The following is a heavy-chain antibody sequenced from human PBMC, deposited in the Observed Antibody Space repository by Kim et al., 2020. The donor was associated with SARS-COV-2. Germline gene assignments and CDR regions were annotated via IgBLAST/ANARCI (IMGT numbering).Heavy chain of an antibody. CDR3: ARGPQRDGYTFDY. J-gene: IGHJ4*02. Sequence: SETLSLTCAVYGGSFSGYYWSWIRQPPGKGLEWIGEINHSGSTNYNPSLKSRVTISVDTSKNQFSLKLSSVTAADTAVYYCARGPQRDGYTFDYWGQGTLVTVSS. CDR1: GGSFSGYY. D-gene: IGHD5-12*01. CDR2: INHSGST. V-gene: IGHV4-34*01.